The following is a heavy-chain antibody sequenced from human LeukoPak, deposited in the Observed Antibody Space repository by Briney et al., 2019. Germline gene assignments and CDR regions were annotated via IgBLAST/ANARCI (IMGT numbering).Heavy chain of an antibody. V-gene: IGHV3-64*01. CDR3: ARDHYDILTGPTPGGY. Sequence: PGGSLRLSCAASGFTFSSYAMHWVRQAPGKGLEYVSAISSNGGSTYYANSVKGRFTISRDNSKNTLYLQMGSLRAEDMAVYYCARDHYDILTGPTPGGYWGQGTLVTVSS. CDR1: GFTFSSYA. J-gene: IGHJ4*02. CDR2: ISSNGGST. D-gene: IGHD3-9*01.